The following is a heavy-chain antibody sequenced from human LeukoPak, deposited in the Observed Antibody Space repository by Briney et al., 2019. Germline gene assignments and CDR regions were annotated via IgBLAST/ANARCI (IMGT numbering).Heavy chain of an antibody. V-gene: IGHV4-34*01. D-gene: IGHD3-9*01. CDR2: INHSGST. Sequence: PSETLSLTCAVYGGSFSGYYWSWIRQPPGKGLEWIGEINHSGSTNYNPSLKSRVTISVDTSKNQFSLKLSSVTAADTAVYYCARLRGLRYFDWLLPRFDYWGQGTLVTVSS. J-gene: IGHJ4*02. CDR3: ARLRGLRYFDWLLPRFDY. CDR1: GGSFSGYY.